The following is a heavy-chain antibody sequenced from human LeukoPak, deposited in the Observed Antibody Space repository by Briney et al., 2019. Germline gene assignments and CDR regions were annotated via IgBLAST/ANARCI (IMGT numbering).Heavy chain of an antibody. D-gene: IGHD3-22*01. CDR2: IYYSGST. Sequence: PSESLSLTCTVSGGTISSSAYYWGWIRQPPGKGLEWIGNIYYSGSTHYNPSLKGRVTMSVDTSKSQFSLRLSSVTAADTAVYYCASLYFVSTGHLEFDYWGQGTLVTVSS. CDR1: GGTISSSAYY. CDR3: ASLYFVSTGHLEFDY. J-gene: IGHJ4*02. V-gene: IGHV4-39*01.